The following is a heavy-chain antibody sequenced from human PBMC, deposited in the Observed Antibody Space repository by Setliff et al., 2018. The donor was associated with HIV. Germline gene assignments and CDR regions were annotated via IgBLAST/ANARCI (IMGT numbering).Heavy chain of an antibody. CDR3: ARGFGSSWGGNYYYYYMDV. CDR2: IYYSGST. J-gene: IGHJ6*03. V-gene: IGHV4-59*11. CDR1: GGSISSHY. Sequence: SETLSLTCTVSGGSISSHYWSWIRQPPGKGLEWIGYIYYSGSTNYNPSRKSRVTISVDTSKNQFSLRLSSVTAADTAVYYCARGFGSSWGGNYYYYYMDVWGKGTTVTVSS. D-gene: IGHD6-13*01.